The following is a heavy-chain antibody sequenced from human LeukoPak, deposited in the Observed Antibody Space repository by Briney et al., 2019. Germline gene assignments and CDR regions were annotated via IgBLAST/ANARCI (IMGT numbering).Heavy chain of an antibody. CDR2: INPNSGGT. Sequence: ASVKVSCKASGFTFTGYYMEWVRQAPGQGLEWMGWINPNSGGTNYAQKFQGRVTVTRDTPINTAYMELSRLRSDDTAVYYCARGRGHYESSDYYYEGDAFDIWGQGTMVTVSS. D-gene: IGHD3-22*01. CDR3: ARGRGHYESSDYYYEGDAFDI. V-gene: IGHV1-2*02. CDR1: GFTFTGYY. J-gene: IGHJ3*02.